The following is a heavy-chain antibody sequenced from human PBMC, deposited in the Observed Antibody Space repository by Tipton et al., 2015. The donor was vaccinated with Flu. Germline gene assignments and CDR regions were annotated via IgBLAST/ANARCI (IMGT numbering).Heavy chain of an antibody. CDR2: TFHSGNT. CDR1: GDSIRSSNYY. Sequence: GLVKPSETLSLTCGVSGDSIRSSNYYWGWIRQPPGKGLEWIGNTFHSGNTYLNPSLKSRVTISIDTSKNQFSLKLSSVTAADTAVYYCARRDYSNYVPEPKNWFDPWGQGALVTVSS. J-gene: IGHJ5*02. CDR3: ARRDYSNYVPEPKNWFDP. V-gene: IGHV4-39*07. D-gene: IGHD4-11*01.